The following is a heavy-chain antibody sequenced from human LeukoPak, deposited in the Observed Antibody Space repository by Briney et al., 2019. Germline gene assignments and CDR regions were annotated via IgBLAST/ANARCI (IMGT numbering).Heavy chain of an antibody. V-gene: IGHV4-59*01. CDR3: SVGYSSSSAWFDP. D-gene: IGHD6-6*01. CDR1: GGSLNNYY. J-gene: IGHJ5*02. Sequence: SETLSLTCTVSGGSLNNYYWSWIRQPPGKGLECIGYIFYTGSTNYNPSLKSRVTISVDKSKNQFSLRLSSVTAADTAVYYCSVGYSSSSAWFDPWGQGTLVTVSS. CDR2: IFYTGST.